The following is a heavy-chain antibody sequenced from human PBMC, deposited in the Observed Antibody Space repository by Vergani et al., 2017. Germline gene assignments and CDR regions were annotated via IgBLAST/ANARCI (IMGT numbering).Heavy chain of an antibody. CDR1: GFTFSSYG. CDR2: IRYDGSNK. CDR3: AKDASGYDQFDY. Sequence: QVQLVESGGGVVQPGGSLRLSCAAPGFTFSSYGMHWVRQAPGKGLEWVAFIRYDGSNKYYADSVKGRFTISRDNSKNTLYLQMNSLRAEDTAVYYCAKDASGYDQFDYWGQGTLVTVSS. D-gene: IGHD5-12*01. J-gene: IGHJ4*02. V-gene: IGHV3-30*02.